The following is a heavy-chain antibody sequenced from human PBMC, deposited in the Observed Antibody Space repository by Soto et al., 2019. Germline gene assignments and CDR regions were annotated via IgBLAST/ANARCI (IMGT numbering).Heavy chain of an antibody. D-gene: IGHD6-13*01. Sequence: LQLQESGPGLVKPSETLSLTCTVSGGFISSSSYYWGWIRQPPGKGLEWIGSIFCNGSTYYNPSLKSRVTISVDTSKNRLSLKLRSVTAEDTAVYYCARQGSSWSEKYYFDYWGQGTLVIVSS. CDR2: IFCNGST. CDR1: GGFISSSSYY. V-gene: IGHV4-39*01. CDR3: ARQGSSWSEKYYFDY. J-gene: IGHJ4*02.